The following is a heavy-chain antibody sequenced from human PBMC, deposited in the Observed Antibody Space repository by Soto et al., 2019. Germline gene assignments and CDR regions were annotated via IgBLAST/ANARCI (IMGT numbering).Heavy chain of an antibody. J-gene: IGHJ3*02. CDR2: IIPIFGTA. CDR1: GGTFSSYA. CDR3: ARVAPDIVVVPAAIGGAFDI. D-gene: IGHD2-2*01. V-gene: IGHV1-69*06. Sequence: GASVKVSCKASGGTFSSYAISWVRQAPGQGLEWMGGIIPIFGTANYAQKFQGRVTITADKSTSTAYMELSSLRSEDTAVYYCARVAPDIVVVPAAIGGAFDIWGQGTMVTV.